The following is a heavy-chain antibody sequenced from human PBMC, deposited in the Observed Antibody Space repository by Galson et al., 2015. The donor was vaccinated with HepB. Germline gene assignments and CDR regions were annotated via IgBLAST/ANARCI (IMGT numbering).Heavy chain of an antibody. CDR1: GFSLSTSGMC. J-gene: IGHJ3*02. Sequence: PALVKPTQTLTLTCTFSGFSLSTSGMCVSWIRQPPGKALEWLARIDWDDDKYYSTSLKTRLTISKDTSKNQVVLTMTNMDPVDTATYYCARIGIAVADTHVGVSHDAFDIWGQGTMVTVSS. CDR3: ARIGIAVADTHVGVSHDAFDI. CDR2: IDWDDDK. V-gene: IGHV2-70*11. D-gene: IGHD6-19*01.